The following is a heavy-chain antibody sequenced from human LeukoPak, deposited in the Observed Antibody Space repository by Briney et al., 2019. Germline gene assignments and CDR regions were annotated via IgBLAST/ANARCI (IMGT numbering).Heavy chain of an antibody. CDR2: IIPILGIA. V-gene: IGHV1-69*04. CDR1: GGTFSSYA. Sequence: RRASVKVSCKASGGTFSSYAISWVRQAPGQGLEWMGRIIPILGIANYAQKFQGRVTITADKSTSTAYMELSSLRSEDTAVYYCAVSVQAAAIPAFDNWGQGTLVTVSS. J-gene: IGHJ4*02. D-gene: IGHD6-25*01. CDR3: AVSVQAAAIPAFDN.